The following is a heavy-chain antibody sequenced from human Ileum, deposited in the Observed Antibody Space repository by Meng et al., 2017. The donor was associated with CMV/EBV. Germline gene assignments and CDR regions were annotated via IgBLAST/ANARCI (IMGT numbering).Heavy chain of an antibody. CDR2: IVASGSST. CDR1: GFTFSIYA. V-gene: IGHV3-23*01. Sequence: GESLKISCAASGFTFSIYAMTWVRQAPGKGLEWVSSIVASGSSTYYADSVQGRFTISRDNSKSTLYLHMNSLRVEDMAIYYCARYCRTTRCYEKDSGHYFGMAVWGQGTMVTVSS. D-gene: IGHD2-2*01. J-gene: IGHJ6*02. CDR3: ARYCRTTRCYEKDSGHYFGMAV.